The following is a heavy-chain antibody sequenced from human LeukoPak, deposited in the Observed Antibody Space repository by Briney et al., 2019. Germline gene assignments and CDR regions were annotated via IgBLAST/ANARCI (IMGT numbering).Heavy chain of an antibody. CDR2: ISSNGGST. D-gene: IGHD3-3*01. J-gene: IGHJ4*02. Sequence: GGSLRLSCAASGFTFSSYAMHWVRQAPGKGLECVSAISSNGGSTYYANSVKGRFTISRDNSKNTLYLQMGSLRAEDMAVYYCARGYGGSYYDFWSGYPTQDFDYWGQGTLVTVSS. CDR3: ARGYGGSYYDFWSGYPTQDFDY. V-gene: IGHV3-64*01. CDR1: GFTFSSYA.